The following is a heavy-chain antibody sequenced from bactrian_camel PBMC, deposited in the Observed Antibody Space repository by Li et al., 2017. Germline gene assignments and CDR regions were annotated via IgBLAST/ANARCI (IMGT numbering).Heavy chain of an antibody. V-gene: IGHV3S66*01. CDR3: AAAIYGRDRWWSANAYDY. J-gene: IGHJ4*01. CDR2: IYRDGST. CDR1: GFTVDDAD. D-gene: IGHD1*01. Sequence: VQLVESGGGSVQAGGSLRLSCAASGFTVDDADLAWYRQVPGRECELVSDIYRDGSTEYADSAKGRFTISQDNAKNTLYLQMNSLKPEDTAMYYCAAAIYGRDRWWSANAYDYWGQGTQVTVS.